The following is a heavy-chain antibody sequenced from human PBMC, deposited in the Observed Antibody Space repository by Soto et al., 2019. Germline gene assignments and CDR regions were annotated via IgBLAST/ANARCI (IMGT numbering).Heavy chain of an antibody. CDR3: ARSYYDILTGYYNFDY. D-gene: IGHD3-9*01. V-gene: IGHV4-59*08. J-gene: IGHJ4*02. Sequence: PSETLSLTSTVSGGSISSYYWSWIRQPPGKGLEWIGYIYYSGSTNYNPSLKSRVTISVDTSKNQFSLKLSSVTAADTAVYYCARSYYDILTGYYNFDYWGQGTLVTVSS. CDR2: IYYSGST. CDR1: GGSISSYY.